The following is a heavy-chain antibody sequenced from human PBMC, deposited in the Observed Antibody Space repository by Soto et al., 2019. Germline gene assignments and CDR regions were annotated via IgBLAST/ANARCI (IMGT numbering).Heavy chain of an antibody. V-gene: IGHV1-69*13. CDR3: ARLMYYDFWSGYP. CDR2: IIPIFGTA. J-gene: IGHJ4*02. D-gene: IGHD3-3*01. CDR1: GGTFSSYA. Sequence: SVKVSCKASGGTFSSYAISWVRQAPGQGLEWMGGIIPIFGTANYAQKFQGRVTITADESTSTAYMELSSLRSEDTAVYYCARLMYYDFWSGYPWGQGTLVTVSS.